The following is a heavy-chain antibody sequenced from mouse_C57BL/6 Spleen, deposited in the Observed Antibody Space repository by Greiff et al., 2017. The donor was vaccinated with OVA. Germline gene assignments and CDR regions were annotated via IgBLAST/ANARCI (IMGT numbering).Heavy chain of an antibody. D-gene: IGHD1-1*02. CDR1: GYTFTSYW. CDR3: ARAGGGRKNYGD. J-gene: IGHJ2*01. V-gene: IGHV1-59*01. CDR2: IDPSDSYT. Sequence: VQLQQPGAELVRPGTSVKLSCKASGYTFTSYWMHWVKQRPGQGLEWIGVIDPSDSYTNYNQKFKGKATLTVDTSSSTAYMQLSSLTSEDSAVYYCARAGGGRKNYGDWGQGTTLTVSS.